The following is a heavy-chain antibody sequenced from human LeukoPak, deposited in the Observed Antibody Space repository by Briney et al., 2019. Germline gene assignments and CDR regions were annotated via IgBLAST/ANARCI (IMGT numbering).Heavy chain of an antibody. Sequence: PSETLSLTCTVSGGSISSYYWSWIRQPPGKGLEWIGYIYYSGSTNYNPSLKSRVTISVDTSKNQFSLKLSSVTAADTAVYYCARDTSSWALGYWGQGTLVTVSS. CDR1: GGSISSYY. CDR3: ARDTSSWALGY. V-gene: IGHV4-59*12. CDR2: IYYSGST. J-gene: IGHJ4*02. D-gene: IGHD6-13*01.